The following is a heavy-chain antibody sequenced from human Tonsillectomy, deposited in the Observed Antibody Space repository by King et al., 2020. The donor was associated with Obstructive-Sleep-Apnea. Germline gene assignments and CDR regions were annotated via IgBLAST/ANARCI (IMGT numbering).Heavy chain of an antibody. Sequence: VQLVESGGGLVQPGRSLRLSCTASGFTFGDYAMNWFRQAPGKGLEWVGFIRSKAYGGTTEYAASVKGRFTISRDDSKRIAYPQMNSLKTEDTAVYYCTDGSAGPFDYWGQGTLVTVSS. CDR3: TDGSAGPFDY. CDR1: GFTFGDYA. D-gene: IGHD3-10*01. CDR2: IRSKAYGGTT. V-gene: IGHV3-49*03. J-gene: IGHJ4*02.